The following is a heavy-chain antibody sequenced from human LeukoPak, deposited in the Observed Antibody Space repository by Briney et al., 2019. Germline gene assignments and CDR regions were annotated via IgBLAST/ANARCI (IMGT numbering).Heavy chain of an antibody. V-gene: IGHV1-46*01. CDR3: ARTPYDFWSGYVVQTGTFDY. D-gene: IGHD3-3*01. Sequence: ASVKVSCKASGYTFTSYYMHWVRQAPGQGLEWMGIINPSGGSTSYAQKFQGRVTMTRDTSTSTVYMELSSLRSEDTAVYYCARTPYDFWSGYVVQTGTFDYWGQGTLVTVSS. CDR1: GYTFTSYY. CDR2: INPSGGST. J-gene: IGHJ4*02.